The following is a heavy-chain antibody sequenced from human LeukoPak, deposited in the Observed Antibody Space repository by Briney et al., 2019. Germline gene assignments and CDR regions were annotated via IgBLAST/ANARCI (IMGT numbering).Heavy chain of an antibody. J-gene: IGHJ3*02. CDR3: ARKNYYDSSGYPRAFDI. CDR2: IYSGGST. Sequence: GGSLRLSCAASGFTVSSNYMSWVRQAPGKGLEWVSVIYSGGSTYYADSVKGRFTISRDNSKNTLYLQMNSLRAEDTAVYYCARKNYYDSSGYPRAFDIWGQGTMVTVSS. CDR1: GFTVSSNY. V-gene: IGHV3-66*01. D-gene: IGHD3-22*01.